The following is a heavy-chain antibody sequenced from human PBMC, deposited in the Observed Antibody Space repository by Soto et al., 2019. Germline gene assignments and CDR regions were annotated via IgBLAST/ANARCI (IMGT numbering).Heavy chain of an antibody. CDR2: IYYSGDT. D-gene: IGHD3-9*01. J-gene: IGHJ5*02. Sequence: SETLSLTCTVSGGSVSANIYYWGWIRQPPGKGLEWIGSIYYSGDTYYNPSLRSRVSISVDRSNNQFSLKMRSVTAADTAVYDFARHGKEASGYRLWFDHWGQG. CDR1: GGSVSANIYY. V-gene: IGHV4-39*01. CDR3: ARHGKEASGYRLWFDH.